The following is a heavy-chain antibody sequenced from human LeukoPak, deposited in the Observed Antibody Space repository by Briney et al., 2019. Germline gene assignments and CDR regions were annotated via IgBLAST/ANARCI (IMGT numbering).Heavy chain of an antibody. J-gene: IGHJ6*03. CDR3: ARAYSSSSFGFYYYYMDV. CDR1: GGSISSSTYY. Sequence: SETLSLTCTVSGGSISSSTYYWSWIRQPPGKGLEWIGYIYYSGSTNYNPSLKSRVTISVDTSKNQFSLKLRSVTAADTAVYYCARAYSSSSFGFYYYYMDVWGKGTTVTVSS. D-gene: IGHD6-6*01. CDR2: IYYSGST. V-gene: IGHV4-61*01.